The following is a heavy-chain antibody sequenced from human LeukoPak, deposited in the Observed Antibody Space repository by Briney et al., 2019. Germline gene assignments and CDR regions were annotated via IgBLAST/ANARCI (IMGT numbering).Heavy chain of an antibody. CDR3: ATGLYSGSYRYAFDI. CDR2: FDPEDGET. V-gene: IGHV1-24*01. D-gene: IGHD1-26*01. Sequence: ASVKVSCKVSGYTLTELSMHWVRQAPGKGLEWMGGFDPEDGETIYAQKFQGRVTMTEDTSTDTAYMELSSLRSEDTAVYYCATGLYSGSYRYAFDIWGQGTMVTVSS. CDR1: GYTLTELS. J-gene: IGHJ3*02.